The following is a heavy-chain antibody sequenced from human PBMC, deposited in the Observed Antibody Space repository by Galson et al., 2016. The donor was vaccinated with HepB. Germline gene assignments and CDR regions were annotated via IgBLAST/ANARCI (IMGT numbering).Heavy chain of an antibody. CDR2: SSGFNGNT. CDR1: GYTFSSIG. CDR3: AKGDLWLGEFS. Sequence: SVKVSCKASGYTFSSIGISWLRQAPGQGLEWMGWSSGFNGNTNYAQKVQGRVTMTTDTSASTAYMERRSLRSEVTAVYYCAKGDLWLGEFSWGQGTLVTVSS. D-gene: IGHD3-10*01. V-gene: IGHV1-18*01. J-gene: IGHJ4*02.